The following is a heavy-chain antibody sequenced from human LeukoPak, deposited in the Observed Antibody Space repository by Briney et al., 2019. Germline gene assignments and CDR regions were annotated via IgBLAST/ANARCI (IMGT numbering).Heavy chain of an antibody. CDR1: GVTFSTYT. Sequence: GRSLRLSCVASGVTFSTYTMHWVRQAPGKGLEWVAVISYDGSNKYYADSVKGRFTISRDNSKNTLYLQMNSLRAEDTAVYYCAKATGIAASDYWGQGTLVTVSS. D-gene: IGHD6-13*01. CDR3: AKATGIAASDY. CDR2: ISYDGSNK. J-gene: IGHJ4*02. V-gene: IGHV3-30*04.